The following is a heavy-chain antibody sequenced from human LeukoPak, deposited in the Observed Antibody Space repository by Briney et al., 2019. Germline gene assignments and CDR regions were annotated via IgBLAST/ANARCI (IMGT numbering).Heavy chain of an antibody. CDR3: ASGEQLGLFDY. CDR1: GGSISSSSYY. J-gene: IGHJ4*02. D-gene: IGHD6-13*01. Sequence: SETLSLTCTVSGGSISSSSYYWGWIRQPPGKGLEWIGSIYYRGSTYYNPSLKSRVTISVDTSKNQFSLKLSSVTAADTAVYYCASGEQLGLFDYWGQGTLVTVSS. CDR2: IYYRGST. V-gene: IGHV4-39*01.